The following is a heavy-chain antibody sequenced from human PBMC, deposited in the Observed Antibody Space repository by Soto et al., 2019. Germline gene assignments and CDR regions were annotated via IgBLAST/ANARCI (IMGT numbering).Heavy chain of an antibody. V-gene: IGHV4-59*12. D-gene: IGHD2-15*01. J-gene: IGHJ6*02. Sequence: PSETLSLTCTVSGGSISNYYWTWIRQPPGKGLEWIGYIYYSGTTNYNPSLKSRVTISIDAPKNQFSLKLSSVTAADTAVYYCARYSYSRPIGYYYGMDVWGQGTTVTVSS. CDR2: IYYSGTT. CDR1: GGSISNYY. CDR3: ARYSYSRPIGYYYGMDV.